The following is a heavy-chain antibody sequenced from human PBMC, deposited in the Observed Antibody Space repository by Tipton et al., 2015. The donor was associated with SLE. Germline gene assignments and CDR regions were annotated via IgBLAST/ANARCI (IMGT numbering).Heavy chain of an antibody. CDR3: ARSSEMATMFDYFDL. D-gene: IGHD5-24*01. V-gene: IGHV3-23*01. J-gene: IGHJ5*02. CDR1: GFIFNDYA. CDR2: ISASAGTT. Sequence: GSLRLSCAASGFIFNDYAISWVRQAPGKGLEWVSCISASAGTTHYADSVKGRFIISRDNSGNTLNLQMNSLRAEDTAVYYCARSSEMATMFDYFDLWGQGTLVTVSS.